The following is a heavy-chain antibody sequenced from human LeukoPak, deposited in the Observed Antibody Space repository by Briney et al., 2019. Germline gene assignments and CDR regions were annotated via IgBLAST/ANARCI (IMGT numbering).Heavy chain of an antibody. J-gene: IGHJ4*02. V-gene: IGHV3-23*01. CDR3: AKDERRGGPDDY. CDR1: GFTFNHYG. Sequence: GGSLRLSCAASGFTFNHYGLSWVRQAPGKGLEWVSSISGTGGSTYYAESVKGRFTISRDNSKNTLFLQMNSLRAEDTAVYYCAKDERRGGPDDYWGQGTLVTVSS. CDR2: ISGTGGST. D-gene: IGHD1-1*01.